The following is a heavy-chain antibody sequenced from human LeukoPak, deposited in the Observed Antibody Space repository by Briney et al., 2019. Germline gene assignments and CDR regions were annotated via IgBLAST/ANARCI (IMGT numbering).Heavy chain of an antibody. CDR3: ARDSDPEYSSPVDY. CDR1: GYPFSNYG. V-gene: IGHV3-48*04. CDR2: ISGRATNT. J-gene: IGHJ4*02. D-gene: IGHD6-6*01. Sequence: PGGSLRLSCAASGYPFSNYGMDWVRQTPGRGLEWISYISGRATNTEYADSVKARFTISRDNAENSLYLQMNSLRAEDTALYHCARDSDPEYSSPVDYWGQGTLVTVSS.